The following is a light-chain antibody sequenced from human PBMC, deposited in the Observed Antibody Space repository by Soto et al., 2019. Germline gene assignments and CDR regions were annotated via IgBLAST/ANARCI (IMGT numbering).Light chain of an antibody. CDR2: SST. V-gene: IGLV1-40*01. CDR1: SSNLGAGYD. J-gene: IGLJ3*02. CDR3: QSYDNNLSGGV. Sequence: QSVLTQPPSVSGAPGQRVTNSCTGSSSNLGAGYDVHWYQQLPGRAPKLLIYSSTNRPSGVPDRISGSKSGTSASLAIAGLQAEDAADYFCQSYDNNLSGGVFGGGTKLTVL.